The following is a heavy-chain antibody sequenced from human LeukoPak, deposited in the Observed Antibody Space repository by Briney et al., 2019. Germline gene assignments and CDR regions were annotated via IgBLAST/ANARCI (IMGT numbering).Heavy chain of an antibody. V-gene: IGHV3-30*02. Sequence: GGSLRLSCAASGFTFSSYGMHWVRQAPGKGLEWVAFIRYDGSNKYYADSVKGRFTISRDNSKSTLYLQMNSLRAEDTAVYYCAKDRPRYSSGSFDYWGQGTLVTVSS. J-gene: IGHJ4*02. CDR2: IRYDGSNK. CDR1: GFTFSSYG. D-gene: IGHD6-19*01. CDR3: AKDRPRYSSGSFDY.